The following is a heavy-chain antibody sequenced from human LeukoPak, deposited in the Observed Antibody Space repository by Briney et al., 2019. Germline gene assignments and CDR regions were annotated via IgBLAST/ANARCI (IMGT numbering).Heavy chain of an antibody. CDR1: GFTFSSYW. Sequence: PGGSLRLSCAASGFTFSSYWMSWVRQAPGKGLEWVANIKQDGSEKYYVDSVKGRFTISRDNSKNTLYLQMNSLRAEDTAVYYCARSEVVTMVRGVIVRSRSVSPEQDFWGQGTLVTVSS. J-gene: IGHJ4*02. V-gene: IGHV3-7*01. CDR2: IKQDGSEK. D-gene: IGHD3-10*01. CDR3: ARSEVVTMVRGVIVRSRSVSPEQDF.